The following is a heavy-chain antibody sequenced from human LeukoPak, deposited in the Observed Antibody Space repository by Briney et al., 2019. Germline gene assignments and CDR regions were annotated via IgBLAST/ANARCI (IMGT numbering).Heavy chain of an antibody. Sequence: GGSLRLSCAASGFTFRSYWMSWVRQAPGKGLEWVTNMKLDGSEEYYVDSVKGRFTISSDNAKNSLYLQMNSLRVDDTAVYYCARWARYCSSGSCYSWFDPWGQGTLVTVSS. D-gene: IGHD2-15*01. CDR1: GFTFRSYW. CDR2: MKLDGSEE. CDR3: ARWARYCSSGSCYSWFDP. J-gene: IGHJ5*02. V-gene: IGHV3-7*01.